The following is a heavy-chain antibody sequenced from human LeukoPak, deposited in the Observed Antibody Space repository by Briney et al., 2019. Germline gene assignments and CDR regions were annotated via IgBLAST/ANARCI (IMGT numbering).Heavy chain of an antibody. CDR2: IYYSGST. CDR3: ARLPGYLGIASY. D-gene: IGHD6-13*01. CDR1: GGSISSYY. Sequence: SETLSLTCTVSGGSISSYYWGWVRQPPGKGLEWIGSIYYSGSTYYNPSLKSRVTISVDTSKNQFSLKLSSVTAADTAVYYCARLPGYLGIASYWGQGTLVTVSS. J-gene: IGHJ4*02. V-gene: IGHV4-39*01.